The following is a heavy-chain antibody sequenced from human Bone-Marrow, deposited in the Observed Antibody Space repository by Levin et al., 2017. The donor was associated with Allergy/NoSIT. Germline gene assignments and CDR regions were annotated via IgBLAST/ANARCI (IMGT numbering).Heavy chain of an antibody. CDR3: AKRSGGGSGSYYIDY. CDR1: GFTFSSYA. V-gene: IGHV3-23*01. J-gene: IGHJ4*02. Sequence: SGGSLRLSCAASGFTFSSYAVSWVRQAPGKGLEWVSGISGSGGSTYYADSVKGRFTISRDNSKNTLYLQMDSLRAEDTAVYYCAKRSGGGSGSYYIDYWGQGTLVTVSS. D-gene: IGHD3-10*01. CDR2: ISGSGGST.